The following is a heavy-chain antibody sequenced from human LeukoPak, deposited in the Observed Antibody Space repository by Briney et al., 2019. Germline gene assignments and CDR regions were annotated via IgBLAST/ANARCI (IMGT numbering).Heavy chain of an antibody. CDR1: GGTFSSYA. V-gene: IGHV1-69*04. J-gene: IGHJ4*02. Sequence: SVKVSCKASGGTFSSYAISWVRQAPGQGLEWMGRIIPILGRANYAQNFQGRLTITADTSTSTVYMGLSSLTSQDTAVYYCASPNQLGILKALDYWGQGTLVTVSS. CDR3: ASPNQLGILKALDY. D-gene: IGHD1-14*01. CDR2: IIPILGRA.